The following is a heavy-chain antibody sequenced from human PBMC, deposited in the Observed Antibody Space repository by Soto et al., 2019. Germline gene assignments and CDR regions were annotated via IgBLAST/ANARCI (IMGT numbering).Heavy chain of an antibody. CDR1: GFTFSSYA. D-gene: IGHD4-17*01. CDR2: ISYDGSNK. Sequence: GGSLRLSCAASGFTFSSYAMHWVRQAPGKGLEWVAVISYDGSNKYYADSVKGRFTISRDNSKNTLYLQMNSLRAEDTAVYYCAREGIYGGNSGWFDPWGQGTLVTVSS. CDR3: AREGIYGGNSGWFDP. J-gene: IGHJ5*02. V-gene: IGHV3-30-3*01.